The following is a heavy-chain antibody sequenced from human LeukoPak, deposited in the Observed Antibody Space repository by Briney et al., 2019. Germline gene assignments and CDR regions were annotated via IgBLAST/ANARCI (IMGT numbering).Heavy chain of an antibody. V-gene: IGHV1-2*02. CDR2: INPNSGDT. Sequence: ASVKVSCKASGYTFTGYYIHWVRQAPGQGLEWMGWINPNSGDTNYAQKFQGRVTMTRDTSISTAFMDLSRLRVDDSAVYYCTRGTTTVDRFDPWGQGTLSPSPQ. J-gene: IGHJ5*02. D-gene: IGHD4-23*01. CDR3: TRGTTTVDRFDP. CDR1: GYTFTGYY.